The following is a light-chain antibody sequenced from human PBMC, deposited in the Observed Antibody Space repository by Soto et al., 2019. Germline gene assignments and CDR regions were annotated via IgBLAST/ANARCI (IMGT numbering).Light chain of an antibody. CDR1: RGVCASD. Sequence: TLSPSSLHMLHPERATLYCGGGRGVCASDVAWYAQKLGQAPRLLTYGVSRRATGIPDRFSGSGSGTEFTLTISRLEPEDFAAYYCQQHGRWPLTFGGGTRLEIK. CDR2: GVS. CDR3: QQHGRWPLT. V-gene: IGKV3-20*01. J-gene: IGKJ5*01.